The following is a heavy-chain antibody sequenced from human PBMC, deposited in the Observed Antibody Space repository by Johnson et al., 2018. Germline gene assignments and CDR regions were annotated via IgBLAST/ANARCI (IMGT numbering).Heavy chain of an antibody. CDR2: IRGKNSGATT. Sequence: VQLVETGGGLVEXGQSRTLCCTTSGFTSGDYAINWFRQAPGKGLEFVGFIRGKNSGATTEYAASVRGIFTISRHDSKSITHLQMNSLKTEDTAVYYCARDKSGGELGYAHYYGMDVWGQGTTVTVS. J-gene: IGHJ6*02. CDR1: GFTSGDYA. V-gene: IGHV3-49*03. CDR3: ARDKSGGELGYAHYYGMDV. D-gene: IGHD3-16*01.